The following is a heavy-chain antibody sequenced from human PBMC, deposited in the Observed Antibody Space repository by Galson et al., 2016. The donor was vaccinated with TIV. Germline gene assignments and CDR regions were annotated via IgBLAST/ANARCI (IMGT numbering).Heavy chain of an antibody. CDR1: GVSFSNYA. CDR3: AKVSLFGDYDRWEHYYYYGLDV. Sequence: SLRLSCAASGVSFSNYAMTWFRQAPGRGLEWVSVITGGGGTTDYADSVKGRFTISRDNSENTLYLQLSGLRAEDTAVYYCAKVSLFGDYDRWEHYYYYGLDVWGQGTTVTV. CDR2: ITGGGGTT. V-gene: IGHV3-23*01. J-gene: IGHJ6*02. D-gene: IGHD4-17*01.